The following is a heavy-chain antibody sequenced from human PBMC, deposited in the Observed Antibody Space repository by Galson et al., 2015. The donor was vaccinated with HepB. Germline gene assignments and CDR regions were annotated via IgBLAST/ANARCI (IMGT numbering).Heavy chain of an antibody. CDR2: ISGGGTYI. V-gene: IGHV3-21*01. Sequence: SLRLSCAASGFTFNTYTMNWVRQAPGKGLEWVSSISGGGTYISYADSVRGRFTISRDNAKNSLYLQMNSLRAEDTAVYYCARDGHDAFDIWGQGTTVIVSS. CDR3: ARDGHDAFDI. J-gene: IGHJ3*02. CDR1: GFTFNTYT.